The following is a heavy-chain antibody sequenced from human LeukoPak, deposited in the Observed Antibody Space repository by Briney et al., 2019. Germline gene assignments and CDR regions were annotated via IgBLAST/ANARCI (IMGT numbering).Heavy chain of an antibody. CDR2: ISSSDNTI. V-gene: IGHV3-48*01. CDR1: AFTFSSYS. CDR3: VKDGHGGSPRFQY. J-gene: IGHJ4*02. Sequence: GGSLRLSCAGSAFTFSSYSMNWVRQTPGKGLEWVSFISSSDNTIYYADSVKGRFTISRDNAGNSLFLQMHSLRAEDTAVYYCVKDGHGGSPRFQYWGQGTLVTVSS.